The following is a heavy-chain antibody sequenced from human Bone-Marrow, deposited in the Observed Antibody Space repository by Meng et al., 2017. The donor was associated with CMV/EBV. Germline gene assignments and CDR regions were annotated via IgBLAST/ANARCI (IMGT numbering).Heavy chain of an antibody. V-gene: IGHV1-3*02. CDR1: GYTFTSYA. J-gene: IGHJ4*02. CDR2: SNACNGNT. Sequence: ASVKVSCKASGYTFTSYAMHWVRQAPGQRLEWMGWSNACNGNTKYSQEFQGRVTITRDTSISTAYRELSRLRSDDTAVYNCARDLGNMVRGGSSDYWGQGTLVTVSS. D-gene: IGHD3-10*01. CDR3: ARDLGNMVRGGSSDY.